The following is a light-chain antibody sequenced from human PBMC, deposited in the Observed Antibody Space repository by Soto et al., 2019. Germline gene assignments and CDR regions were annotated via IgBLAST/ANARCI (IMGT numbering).Light chain of an antibody. Sequence: QSVLTQPPSVSGAPGQRVTVSCTGSSSNIGAGYDVHWYQQLPGTAPKLLIYGNNNRPSAVPARFSGSTSGTSASLAITGLQTEDEADYYCQSYDSSLSVVVFGGGTKLTVL. CDR1: SSNIGAGYD. CDR3: QSYDSSLSVVV. CDR2: GNN. V-gene: IGLV1-40*01. J-gene: IGLJ2*01.